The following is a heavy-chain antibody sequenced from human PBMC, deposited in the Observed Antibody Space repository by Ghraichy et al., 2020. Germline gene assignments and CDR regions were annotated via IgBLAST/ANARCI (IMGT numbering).Heavy chain of an antibody. CDR3: ARGTQDSSGLRLAY. D-gene: IGHD3-22*01. Sequence: GGSLRLSCAASGFTFSSYAMHWVRQAPGKGLEWVAGLSYDGSNKYYADSVKGRFTISRDNSKNTLYLQMNSLRAEDTAVYYCARGTQDSSGLRLAYWGQGTLVTVSS. CDR2: LSYDGSNK. V-gene: IGHV3-30-3*01. CDR1: GFTFSSYA. J-gene: IGHJ4*02.